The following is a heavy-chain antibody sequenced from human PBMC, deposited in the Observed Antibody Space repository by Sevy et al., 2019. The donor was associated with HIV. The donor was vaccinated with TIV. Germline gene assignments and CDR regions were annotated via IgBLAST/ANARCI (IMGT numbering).Heavy chain of an antibody. CDR3: ASALLVVVPAARGSSGPFDY. V-gene: IGHV3-30*03. Sequence: GGSLRLSCAASGFTFSSYGMHWVRQAPGKGLEWVAVISYDGSNKYYADSVKGRFTISRDNSKNTLYLQMNSLRAEDTAGYYCASALLVVVPAARGSSGPFDYWGQGTLVTVSS. D-gene: IGHD2-2*01. J-gene: IGHJ4*02. CDR1: GFTFSSYG. CDR2: ISYDGSNK.